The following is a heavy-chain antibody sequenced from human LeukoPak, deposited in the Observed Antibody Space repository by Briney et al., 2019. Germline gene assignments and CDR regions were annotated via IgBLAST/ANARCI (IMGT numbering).Heavy chain of an antibody. V-gene: IGHV3-21*01. CDR3: ARDKSTVLRYFDWLSKPTYGMDV. CDR2: ISSSSSYI. CDR1: GFTFSSYS. Sequence: GESLRLSCAASGFTFSSYSMNWVRQAPGKGLEWVSSISSSSSYIYYADSVKGRFTISRDNAKNSLYLQMNSLRAEDTAVYYCARDKSTVLRYFDWLSKPTYGMDVWGQGTTVTVSS. D-gene: IGHD3-9*01. J-gene: IGHJ6*02.